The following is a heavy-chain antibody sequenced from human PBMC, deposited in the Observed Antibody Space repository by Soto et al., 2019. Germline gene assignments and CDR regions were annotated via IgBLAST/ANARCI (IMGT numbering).Heavy chain of an antibody. CDR1: GFTFSSYA. V-gene: IGHV3-30-3*01. J-gene: IGHJ4*02. Sequence: QVPLVESGGGVVQPGRSLRLSCAASGFTFSSYAMHWVRQAPGKGLEWVAVISYDGSNKYYADSVKGRFTISRDNSKNTLYLQMNSLRAEDTAVYYCAREGDGEKDYWGQGTLVTVSS. CDR3: AREGDGEKDY. D-gene: IGHD4-17*01. CDR2: ISYDGSNK.